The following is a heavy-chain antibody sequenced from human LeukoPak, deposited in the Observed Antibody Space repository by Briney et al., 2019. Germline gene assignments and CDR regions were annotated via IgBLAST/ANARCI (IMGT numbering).Heavy chain of an antibody. CDR1: GYIFMNYG. D-gene: IGHD2/OR15-2a*01. Sequence: ASVKVSCKASGYIFMNYGFTWVRQAPGHGLEWMGWISPYNGDTRYAQQLRDRVTMTTDTSTSTAYMELRSLRSDDTAVYYCVRTEGDLASATFPFDLWGQGTLVIVSS. CDR2: ISPYNGDT. CDR3: VRTEGDLASATFPFDL. J-gene: IGHJ4*02. V-gene: IGHV1-18*01.